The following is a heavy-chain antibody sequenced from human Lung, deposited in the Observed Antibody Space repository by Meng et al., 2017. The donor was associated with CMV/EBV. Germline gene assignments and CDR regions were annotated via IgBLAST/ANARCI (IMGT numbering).Heavy chain of an antibody. D-gene: IGHD6-19*01. V-gene: IGHV4-4*07. CDR3: ARAEADTGNFDY. Sequence: LRLTVSGPELVKPSGTLALSCTVSGGSIISYYGSWIRQSAGKGLEWIGRIYTSGTTIYNPSLKSRLTLSLDTSKNQFSLKLNSVTAADTAVYYCARAEADTGNFDYWGQGTLVTVSS. CDR2: IYTSGTT. CDR1: GGSIISYY. J-gene: IGHJ4*02.